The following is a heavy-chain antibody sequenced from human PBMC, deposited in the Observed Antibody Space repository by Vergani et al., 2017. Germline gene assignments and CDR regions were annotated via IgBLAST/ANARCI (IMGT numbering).Heavy chain of an antibody. CDR2: LSGSFGRS. J-gene: IGHJ4*01. D-gene: IGHD2/OR15-2a*01. CDR1: GFTFSSYA. CDR3: VKEKIDLGSYFFDS. Sequence: EVQLLESGGDLVQPGGSLRLSCAASGFTFSSYAMTWVRQAPGKGLEWVSTLSGSFGRSDYADSVKGRFTISRDNHKNTVFLQMHSLRAEDTAIYYCVKEKIDLGSYFFDSWGHGILVTVSS. V-gene: IGHV3-23*01.